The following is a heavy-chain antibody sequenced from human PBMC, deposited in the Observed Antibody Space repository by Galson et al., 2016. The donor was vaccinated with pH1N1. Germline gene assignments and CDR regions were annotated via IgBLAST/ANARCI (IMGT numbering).Heavy chain of an antibody. CDR1: DFTLAYA. D-gene: IGHD4-17*01. CDR3: AKGGYGDYGLDVFDI. J-gene: IGHJ3*02. CDR2: ISGSGSVT. Sequence: SLRLSCAAPDFTLAYAMNWVRQAPGKEVDWISSISGSGSVTRYADSRQGRFTISKDTSNNTVYLQMHSLRAEDTGLYYCAKGGYGDYGLDVFDIWGQGIMVTVSS. V-gene: IGHV3-23*01.